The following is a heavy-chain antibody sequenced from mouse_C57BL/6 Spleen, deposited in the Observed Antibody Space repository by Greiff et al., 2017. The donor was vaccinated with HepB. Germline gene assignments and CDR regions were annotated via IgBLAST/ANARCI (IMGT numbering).Heavy chain of an antibody. J-gene: IGHJ4*01. CDR1: GYSITSGYY. CDR2: ISYDGSN. CDR3: AQGRVYDGYYVDAMDY. D-gene: IGHD2-3*01. V-gene: IGHV3-6*01. Sequence: EVQLQQSGPGLVKPSQSLSLTCSVTGYSITSGYYWNWIRQFPGNKLEWMGYISYDGSNNYNPSLKNRISITRDTSKNQFFLKLNSVTTEDTATYYCAQGRVYDGYYVDAMDYWGQGTSVTVSS.